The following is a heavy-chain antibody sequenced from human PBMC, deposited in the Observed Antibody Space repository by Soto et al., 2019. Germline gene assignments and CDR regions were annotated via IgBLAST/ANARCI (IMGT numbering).Heavy chain of an antibody. J-gene: IGHJ6*02. Sequence: GESLKISCKGSGYSFAGYWITWVRQKPGKGPEWMGRIDPSDSQTYYSPSFRGHVTISVTKSITTVFLQWSSLRASDTAMYYCARGGGYSYGLAGYYYYGMDVWGQGTTVTVSS. CDR1: GYSFAGYW. D-gene: IGHD5-18*01. CDR2: IDPSDSQT. CDR3: ARGGGYSYGLAGYYYYGMDV. V-gene: IGHV5-10-1*01.